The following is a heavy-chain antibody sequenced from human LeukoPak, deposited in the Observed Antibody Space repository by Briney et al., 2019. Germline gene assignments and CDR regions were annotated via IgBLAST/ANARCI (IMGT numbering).Heavy chain of an antibody. D-gene: IGHD5-12*01. J-gene: IGHJ6*03. Sequence: ASVKVSCKASGYTFTTYGISWVRQAPGQGLEWMGWISTFNGDTNYEQKLQGRVTMTTDTSTSTAYMELRSLRSDDTAVYYCAREVVATKNGYYFYFYLDVWGQGTTVTVSS. CDR1: GYTFTTYG. CDR2: ISTFNGDT. CDR3: AREVVATKNGYYFYFYLDV. V-gene: IGHV1-18*01.